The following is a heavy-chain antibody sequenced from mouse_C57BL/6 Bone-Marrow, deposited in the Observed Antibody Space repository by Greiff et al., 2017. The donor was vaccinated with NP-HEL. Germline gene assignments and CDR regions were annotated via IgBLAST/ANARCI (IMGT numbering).Heavy chain of an antibody. Sequence: VKLMESGPELVKPGASVKISCKASGYTFTDYYINWVKQRPGQGLEWIGWIFPGSGSTYYNEKFKGKATLTVDKSSSTAYMLLSSLTSEDSAVYFCARYYGSRYWYFDVWGTGTTVTVSS. D-gene: IGHD1-1*01. CDR2: IFPGSGST. CDR1: GYTFTDYY. V-gene: IGHV1-75*01. J-gene: IGHJ1*03. CDR3: ARYYGSRYWYFDV.